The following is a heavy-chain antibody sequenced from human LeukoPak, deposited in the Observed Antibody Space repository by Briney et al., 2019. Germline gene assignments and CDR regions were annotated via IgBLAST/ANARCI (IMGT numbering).Heavy chain of an antibody. D-gene: IGHD3-16*01. Sequence: GGSLRLSCAASGFTFSDYWMGWVGQAPGKGLEWVANIKKDGSEKNYVDSVKGRFTISRDNARNSLYLQMNNLRVEDTAVYYCTRELWPGDFWGQGTLVTVSS. CDR3: TRELWPGDF. CDR2: IKKDGSEK. CDR1: GFTFSDYW. V-gene: IGHV3-7*01. J-gene: IGHJ4*02.